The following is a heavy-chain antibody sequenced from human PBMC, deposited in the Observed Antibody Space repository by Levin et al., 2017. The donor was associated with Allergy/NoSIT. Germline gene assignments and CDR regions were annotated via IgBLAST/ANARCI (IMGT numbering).Heavy chain of an antibody. V-gene: IGHV4-4*02. J-gene: IGHJ3*01. CDR2: IFQSGST. CDR1: GGSISDNNW. Sequence: TSETLSLTCAVSGGSISDNNWWSWVRQPPGKGLEWIGEIFQSGSTNYSPSLKSRVSISLDKSKNQFSLRLTSVTAADTAVYFCARGFYQLLVAFDVWGQGTMVTVSS. D-gene: IGHD2-2*01. CDR3: ARGFYQLLVAFDV.